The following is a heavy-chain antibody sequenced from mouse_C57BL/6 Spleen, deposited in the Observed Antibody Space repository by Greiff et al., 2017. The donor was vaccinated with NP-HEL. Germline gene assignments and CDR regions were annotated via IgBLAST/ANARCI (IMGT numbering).Heavy chain of an antibody. D-gene: IGHD2-5*01. CDR2: ISSGSSTI. J-gene: IGHJ3*01. Sequence: EVMLVESGGGLVKPGGSLKLSCAASGFTFSDYGMHWVRQAPEKGLEWVAYISSGSSTIYYADTVKGRFTISRDNAKNTLFLQMTSLRSEDTAMYYCARDGYSNVAYWGQGTLVTVSA. V-gene: IGHV5-17*01. CDR1: GFTFSDYG. CDR3: ARDGYSNVAY.